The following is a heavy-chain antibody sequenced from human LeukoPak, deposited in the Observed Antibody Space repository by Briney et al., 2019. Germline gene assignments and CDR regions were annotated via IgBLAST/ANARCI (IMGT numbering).Heavy chain of an antibody. CDR3: AGLDPLDV. Sequence: PGGSLRLSCVASGFIFSGNAMSWVRQAPGKGLEWVSGISASGGSTPYADSVKGRFIVSRDNSKNTLYLQMNSLRAEDTAIYYCAGLDPLDVWGKGPRSPSP. D-gene: IGHD3-16*01. CDR2: ISASGGST. V-gene: IGHV3-23*01. J-gene: IGHJ6*03. CDR1: GFIFSGNA.